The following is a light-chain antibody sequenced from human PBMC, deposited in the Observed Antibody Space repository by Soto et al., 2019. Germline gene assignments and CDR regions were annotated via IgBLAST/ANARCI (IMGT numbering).Light chain of an antibody. CDR1: SSNIGNNY. V-gene: IGLV1-51*01. J-gene: IGLJ1*01. CDR3: GTWDSSLSAYV. CDR2: DNN. Sequence: QSVLTQPPSVSAAPGQKVTISCSGSSSNIGNNYVSRYQQLPGTAPKLLIYDNNKRPSGIPDRFSGSKSGTSATLGITGLQTGDEADYYCGTWDSSLSAYVF.